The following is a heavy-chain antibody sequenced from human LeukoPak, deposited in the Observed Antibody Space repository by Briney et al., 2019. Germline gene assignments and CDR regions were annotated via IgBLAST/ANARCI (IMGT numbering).Heavy chain of an antibody. J-gene: IGHJ4*02. Sequence: ASVKVSCKASGYSFTSYGISWVRQAPGQXXXWMGWISAYNGNTNYAQKLQGRVTMTTDTSTSTAYMELRSLRSDDTAVYYCARESGWGIDYWGQGTLVTVSS. V-gene: IGHV1-18*01. D-gene: IGHD6-19*01. CDR2: ISAYNGNT. CDR3: ARESGWGIDY. CDR1: GYSFTSYG.